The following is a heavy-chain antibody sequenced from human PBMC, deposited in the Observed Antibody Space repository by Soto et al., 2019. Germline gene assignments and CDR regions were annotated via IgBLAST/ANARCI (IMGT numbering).Heavy chain of an antibody. V-gene: IGHV3-33*01. CDR3: ARDGYDFWSGYKEPYYYYYYMDV. Sequence: SLRLSCAASGFTFSSYGMHWVRQAPGKGLEWVAVIWYDGSNKYYADSVKGRFTISRDNSKNTLYLQMNSLRAEDTAVYYCARDGYDFWSGYKEPYYYYYYMDVWGKGTTVTV. J-gene: IGHJ6*03. CDR2: IWYDGSNK. D-gene: IGHD3-3*01. CDR1: GFTFSSYG.